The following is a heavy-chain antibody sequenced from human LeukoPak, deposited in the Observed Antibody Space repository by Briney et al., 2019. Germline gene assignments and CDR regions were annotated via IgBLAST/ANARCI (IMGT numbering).Heavy chain of an antibody. CDR1: GASISSYY. Sequence: SETLSLTCTVSGASISSYYWSWIRQPPGKGLEWIGYIYYSGSTNYNPSLKSRVTISVDTSKNQFSLKLTSVTAADTAVYYCAREGSGNSGNWGQGTLVTVSS. CDR3: AREGSGNSGN. CDR2: IYYSGST. J-gene: IGHJ4*02. V-gene: IGHV4-59*01. D-gene: IGHD4-23*01.